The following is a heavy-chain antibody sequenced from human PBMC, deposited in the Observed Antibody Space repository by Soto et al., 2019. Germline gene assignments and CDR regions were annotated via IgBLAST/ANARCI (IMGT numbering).Heavy chain of an antibody. V-gene: IGHV1-69*01. CDR2: IIPIFGTA. D-gene: IGHD3-22*01. Sequence: ASLKDSCKASLGTFSSYAISWLRQAPGQGLEWMGGIIPIFGTANYAQKFQGRVTITADESTSTAYMELSSLRSEDTAVYYCARDPLPYYYDSSGSLPFDYWGQGTLVTVSS. CDR1: LGTFSSYA. CDR3: ARDPLPYYYDSSGSLPFDY. J-gene: IGHJ4*02.